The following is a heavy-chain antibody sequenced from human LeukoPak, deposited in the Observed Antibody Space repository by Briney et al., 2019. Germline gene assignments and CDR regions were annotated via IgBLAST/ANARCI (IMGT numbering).Heavy chain of an antibody. Sequence: GGSLRLSCAASGFSFNAYWMAWVRQAPGTGLEWVANINPAGSETFHVDPVKGRFSISRDHAKNLVYLQMNSLRAEDTAVYYCATFGLVAALDLWGQGTLVTLSS. D-gene: IGHD2-15*01. CDR3: ATFGLVAALDL. J-gene: IGHJ4*02. CDR2: INPAGSET. CDR1: GFSFNAYW. V-gene: IGHV3-7*01.